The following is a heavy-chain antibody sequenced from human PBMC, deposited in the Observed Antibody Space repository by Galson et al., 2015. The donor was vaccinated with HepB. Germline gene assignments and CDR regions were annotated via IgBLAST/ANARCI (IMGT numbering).Heavy chain of an antibody. Sequence: QSGAEVKKPGESLRISCKASGYTFTAFWITWVRQIPGKGLEWMGRIDPSDSYTDYSPSFQGRVTISDDKSINTASLQWNNLKASDTAMYFCARRKRDFWSGYYFIDYWGQGTLVTVSS. V-gene: IGHV5-10-1*01. J-gene: IGHJ4*02. CDR1: GYTFTAFW. D-gene: IGHD3-3*01. CDR2: IDPSDSYT. CDR3: ARRKRDFWSGYYFIDY.